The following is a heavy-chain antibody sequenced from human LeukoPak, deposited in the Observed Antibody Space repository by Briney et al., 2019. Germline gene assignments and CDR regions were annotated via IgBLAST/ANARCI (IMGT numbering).Heavy chain of an antibody. V-gene: IGHV3-48*03. J-gene: IGHJ6*04. D-gene: IGHD3-10*02. CDR3: AELGITMIGGV. CDR1: GFTFSSYE. CDR2: ISSSGSTI. Sequence: PGGSVRLSCAASGFTFSSYEMNWARQAPGEGLECVSYISSSGSTIYYADSVKGRFTISRDNAKNSLFLQMNSLRAEDTAVYYCAELGITMIGGVWGKGTTVTISS.